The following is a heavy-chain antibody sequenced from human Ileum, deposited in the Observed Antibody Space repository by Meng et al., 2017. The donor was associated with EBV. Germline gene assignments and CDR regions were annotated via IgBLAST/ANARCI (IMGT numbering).Heavy chain of an antibody. CDR1: GFSFSSYA. CDR2: ISVSGTRK. J-gene: IGHJ4*02. Sequence: VQLLEYGGGSLRPGGARTLSCVASGFSFSSYALTWVRQAPGKGLEWVSGISVSGTRKSYADSVKGRFIISRDNTENAIYLQMHSLRVEDTATYYCTYAPLGYWGQGTLVTVSS. D-gene: IGHD2-2*01. CDR3: TYAPLGY. V-gene: IGHV3-23*01.